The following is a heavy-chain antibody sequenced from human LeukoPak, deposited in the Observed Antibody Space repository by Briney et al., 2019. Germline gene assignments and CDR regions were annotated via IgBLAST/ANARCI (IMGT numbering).Heavy chain of an antibody. V-gene: IGHV1-18*04. CDR2: ISAYNGNT. CDR1: GYTFTSYG. D-gene: IGHD3-10*01. CDR3: ARDKTVVVRGVRALDY. Sequence: ASVKVSCKASGYTFTSYGISWVRQAPGQGLEWMGWISAYNGNTNYAQKLQGRVTMTTDTFTSTAYMELRSLRSDDTAVYYCARDKTVVVRGVRALDYWGQGTLVTVSS. J-gene: IGHJ4*02.